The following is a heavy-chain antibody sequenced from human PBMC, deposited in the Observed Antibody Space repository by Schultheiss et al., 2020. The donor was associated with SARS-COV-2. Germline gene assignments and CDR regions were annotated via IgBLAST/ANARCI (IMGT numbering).Heavy chain of an antibody. V-gene: IGHV3-23*01. CDR3: ARPPQTVYYYYMDV. CDR1: GFAVSSFY. CDR2: IGGGEGRA. Sequence: GESLKISCAASGFAVSSFYMNWVRQAPGEGLEWVSHIGGGEGRAYYADSVKGRFTSSRDDSRATLYLHMNSLRFEDTAVYYCARPPQTVYYYYMDVWGKGTTVTVSS. D-gene: IGHD4-17*01. J-gene: IGHJ6*03.